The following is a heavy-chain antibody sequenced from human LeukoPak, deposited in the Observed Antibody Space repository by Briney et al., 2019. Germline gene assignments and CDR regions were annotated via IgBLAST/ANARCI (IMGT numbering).Heavy chain of an antibody. CDR3: ARGLLTQSRVTMGY. CDR2: INHSGST. V-gene: IGHV4-34*01. CDR1: GGSFSGYY. J-gene: IGHJ4*02. Sequence: MSSETLSLTCAVYGGSFSGYYWSWIRQPPGKGLEWIGEINHSGSTNYNPSLKSRVTISVDTSKNQFSLKLSSVTAADTAVYYCARGLLTQSRVTMGYWGQGTLVTVFS. D-gene: IGHD4/OR15-4a*01.